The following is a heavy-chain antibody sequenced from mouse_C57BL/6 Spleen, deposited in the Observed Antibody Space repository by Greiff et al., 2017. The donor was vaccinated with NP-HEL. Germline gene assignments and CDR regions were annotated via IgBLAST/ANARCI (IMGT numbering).Heavy chain of an antibody. J-gene: IGHJ4*01. CDR1: GFSLTSYG. CDR3: AKPPSTTVVAPYAMDY. CDR2: IWRGGST. V-gene: IGHV2-5*01. Sequence: VQLQQSGPGLVQPSQSLSITCTVSGFSLTSYGVHWVRQSPGKGLEWLGVIWRGGSTDYNAAFMSRLSITKDNSKSQVFFKMNSLQADDTAIYYRAKPPSTTVVAPYAMDYWGQGTSVTVSS. D-gene: IGHD1-1*01.